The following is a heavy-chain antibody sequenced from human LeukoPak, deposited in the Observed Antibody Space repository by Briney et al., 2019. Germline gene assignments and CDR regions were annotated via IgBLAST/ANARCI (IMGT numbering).Heavy chain of an antibody. CDR2: IYYSGST. D-gene: IGHD5-18*01. V-gene: IGHV4-59*01. Sequence: PSETLSLTCTVSGGSISSYYWSWIRQPPGKGLEWIGYIYYSGSTYYNPSLKSRVTISLDMPNNQFSLKLSSVTAADTAVYYCARRVGHSYGVTGAGAFDTWGQGTMVTVSS. J-gene: IGHJ3*02. CDR3: ARRVGHSYGVTGAGAFDT. CDR1: GGSISSYY.